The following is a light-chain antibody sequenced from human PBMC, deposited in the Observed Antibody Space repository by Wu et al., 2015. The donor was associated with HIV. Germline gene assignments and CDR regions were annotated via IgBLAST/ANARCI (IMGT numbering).Light chain of an antibody. CDR2: GAS. CDR3: QQYGSSPVT. V-gene: IGKV3-20*01. J-gene: IGKJ2*01. Sequence: EIVLTQSPGTLSLSPGERATLSCRASQSVSSSYLAWYQQKPGQAPRLLIYGASSRATGVPDRFSGSGSGTDFTLTISRLEPEDFAVYYCQQYGSSPVTFGQGTKLEIK. CDR1: QSVSSSY.